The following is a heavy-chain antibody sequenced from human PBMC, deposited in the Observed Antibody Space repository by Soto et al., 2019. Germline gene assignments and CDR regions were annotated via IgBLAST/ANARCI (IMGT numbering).Heavy chain of an antibody. D-gene: IGHD2-2*01. J-gene: IGHJ4*02. V-gene: IGHV4-31*03. CDR2: IYYSGST. Sequence: PAETLSLTCTVSGGSISNRGYYWSCIRQHPGKGLEWIGYIYYSGSTYYNPSLKSRVTISVDTSKNQFSLKLSSVTAADTAVYYCAREYCSSTSCYGIDYWGQGTLVTVSS. CDR3: AREYCSSTSCYGIDY. CDR1: GGSISNRGYY.